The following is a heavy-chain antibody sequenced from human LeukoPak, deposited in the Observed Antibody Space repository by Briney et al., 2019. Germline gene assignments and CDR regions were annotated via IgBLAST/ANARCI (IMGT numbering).Heavy chain of an antibody. J-gene: IGHJ4*02. CDR2: VNPSGGST. Sequence: ASAKVSCKASGYTFTSYYMHWVRQAPGQGLEWMGIVNPSGGSTSYAQKFQGRVTMTRDTSTSTVYMELSSLRSEDTAVYYCAREEDYYGSGSYYNSFDYWGQGTLVTVSS. D-gene: IGHD3-10*01. CDR1: GYTFTSYY. V-gene: IGHV1-46*01. CDR3: AREEDYYGSGSYYNSFDY.